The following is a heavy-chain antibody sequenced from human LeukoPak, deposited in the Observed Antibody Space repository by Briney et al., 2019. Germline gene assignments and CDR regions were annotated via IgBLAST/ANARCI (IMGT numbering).Heavy chain of an antibody. CDR3: ARAVTFSSSSRGYYYYYYMDV. CDR2: ISSSSSTI. Sequence: AGGSLRLSCAASGFTYSDYYMSWIRQAPGKGLEWVSYISSSSSTIYYADSVKGRFTISRDNAKNSLYLQMNSLRAEDTAVYYCARAVTFSSSSRGYYYYYYMDVWGKGTTVTVSS. V-gene: IGHV3-11*04. CDR1: GFTYSDYY. D-gene: IGHD6-6*01. J-gene: IGHJ6*03.